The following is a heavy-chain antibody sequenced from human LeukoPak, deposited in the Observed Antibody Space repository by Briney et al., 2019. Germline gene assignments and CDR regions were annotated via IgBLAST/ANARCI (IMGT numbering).Heavy chain of an antibody. CDR2: ISSSSSYI. CDR1: GFTFSSYS. CDR3: ARARYCSGGSCYSAVDY. Sequence: GGSLRLSCAASGFTFSSYSMNWVRQAPGKGLEWVSSISSSSSYIYYADSVKGRFTISRDNAKNSLYLQMNSLRAEDTAVYYCARARYCSGGSCYSAVDYWGQGTLVTVSS. J-gene: IGHJ4*02. D-gene: IGHD2-15*01. V-gene: IGHV3-21*01.